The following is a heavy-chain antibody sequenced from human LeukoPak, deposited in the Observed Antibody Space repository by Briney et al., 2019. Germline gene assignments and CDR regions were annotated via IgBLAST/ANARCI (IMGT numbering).Heavy chain of an antibody. CDR3: ARVQWAFDI. CDR2: ISYDGSNK. Sequence: PWRSLRLSCAASGFTFSSYAMHWVRQAPGKGLEWVAVISYDGSNKYYADSVKGRFTISRDNSKNTLYLQMNSLRAEDTAVYYCARVQWAFDIWGQGTMVTVSS. CDR1: GFTFSSYA. V-gene: IGHV3-30*04. J-gene: IGHJ3*02. D-gene: IGHD6-19*01.